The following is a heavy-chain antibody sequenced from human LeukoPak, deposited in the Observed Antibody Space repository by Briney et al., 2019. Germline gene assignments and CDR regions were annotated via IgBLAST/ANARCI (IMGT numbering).Heavy chain of an antibody. D-gene: IGHD3-10*01. Sequence: SETLSLTCTVSGGSISSSSYYWGWIRQPPGKGLEWIGSIYYSGSTYYNPSLKGRVTISVDTSKNQFSLKLSSVTAADTAVYYCARVTMVRGVIMEDYDVDPWGQGTLVTVSS. V-gene: IGHV4-39*07. CDR1: GGSISSSSYY. CDR3: ARVTMVRGVIMEDYDVDP. J-gene: IGHJ5*02. CDR2: IYYSGST.